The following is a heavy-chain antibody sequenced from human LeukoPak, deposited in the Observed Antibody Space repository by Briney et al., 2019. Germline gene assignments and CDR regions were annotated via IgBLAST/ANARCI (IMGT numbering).Heavy chain of an antibody. Sequence: SVKVSCKASGGTFSSYAISWVRQAPGQGLEWMGGILPIFGTANYAQKFQGRVTMTTDTSTNTAYMELRSLRSDDTAVYYGARGVPQIVVVTATNYFDYWGRGTLVTVSS. CDR2: ILPIFGTA. J-gene: IGHJ4*02. CDR3: ARGVPQIVVVTATNYFDY. V-gene: IGHV1-69*05. D-gene: IGHD2-21*02. CDR1: GGTFSSYA.